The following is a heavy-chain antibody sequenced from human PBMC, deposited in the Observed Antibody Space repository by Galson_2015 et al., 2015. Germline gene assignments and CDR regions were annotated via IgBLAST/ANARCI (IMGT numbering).Heavy chain of an antibody. CDR1: GYTFTSYY. CDR3: ARAYYDSSGYYFRDAFDI. V-gene: IGHV1-46*01. D-gene: IGHD3-22*01. CDR2: INPSGGST. J-gene: IGHJ3*02. Sequence: SVKVSCKASGYTFTSYYMHWVRQAPGQGLEWMGIINPSGGSTSYAQKFQGRVTMTRDTSTSTVYMELSSLRSEDTAVYYCARAYYDSSGYYFRDAFDIWGQGTMVPVSS.